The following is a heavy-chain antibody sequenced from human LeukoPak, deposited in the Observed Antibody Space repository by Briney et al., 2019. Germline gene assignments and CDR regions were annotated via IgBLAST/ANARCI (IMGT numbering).Heavy chain of an antibody. J-gene: IGHJ4*02. CDR1: GGSISSYY. CDR3: ASHYGDYGGFDY. V-gene: IGHV4-59*08. CDR2: IYYSGST. Sequence: SETLSLTCTVSGGSISSYYWSWIRQPPGKGLEWIGYIYYSGSTNYNPSLKSRVTISVDTSKNQFSLKLSSVTAADTAVYYCASHYGDYGGFDYWGQGTLVTVSS. D-gene: IGHD4-17*01.